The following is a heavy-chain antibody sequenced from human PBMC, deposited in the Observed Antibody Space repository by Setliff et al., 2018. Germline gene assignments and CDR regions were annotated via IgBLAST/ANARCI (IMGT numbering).Heavy chain of an antibody. D-gene: IGHD3-10*01. V-gene: IGHV4-59*08. CDR1: GGSISSSY. J-gene: IGHJ3*01. Sequence: SETLSLTCTVSGGSISSSYWSWIRQPPGKGLEWIGYIYYSGSTKYNPSLKSRVTISVDTSKNQFSLKLNSVTAADTALYYCARPLEESFGGDRDSDAFDVWGQGTMVTISS. CDR2: IYYSGST. CDR3: ARPLEESFGGDRDSDAFDV.